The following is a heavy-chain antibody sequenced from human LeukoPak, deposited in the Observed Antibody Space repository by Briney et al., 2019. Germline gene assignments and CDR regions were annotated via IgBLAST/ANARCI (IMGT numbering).Heavy chain of an antibody. D-gene: IGHD3-22*01. CDR1: GFTFSTYA. J-gene: IGHJ4*02. Sequence: GRSLRLSCAASGFTFSTYAMHWVRHAPGKGLEWVAVISYDGSNKYYADSVKGRFTISRDNSKNTLFVQMNSLRAEDTAVYYCARGPYYYDSSQNLDYRGQGTLVTVSS. V-gene: IGHV3-30-3*01. CDR2: ISYDGSNK. CDR3: ARGPYYYDSSQNLDY.